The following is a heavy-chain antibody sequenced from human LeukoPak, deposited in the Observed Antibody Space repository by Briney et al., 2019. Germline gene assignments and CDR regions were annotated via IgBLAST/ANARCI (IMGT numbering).Heavy chain of an antibody. J-gene: IGHJ6*02. V-gene: IGHV4-34*01. CDR1: GGSFSGYY. D-gene: IGHD2-15*01. CDR2: INHSGST. CDR3: ARGKGYCSGGSCLNYYYYGMDV. Sequence: SETLSLTCAVYGGSFSGYYWSWIRQPPGKGLEWIGEINHSGSTNYNPSLKSRVTISVDTSKNQFSLKLSSVTAADTAVYYCARGKGYCSGGSCLNYYYYGMDVWGQGTTVTVSS.